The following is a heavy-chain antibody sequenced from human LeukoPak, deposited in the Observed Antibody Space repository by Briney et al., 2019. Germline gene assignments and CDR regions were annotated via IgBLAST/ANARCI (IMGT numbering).Heavy chain of an antibody. J-gene: IGHJ3*02. D-gene: IGHD2-15*01. CDR2: IYYSGST. V-gene: IGHV4-59*08. Sequence: SETLSLTCTVSGGSINSYYWSWIRQPPGKGLEWIGYIYYSGSTNYNPSLKSRVTISVDTSNNKFSLKLTSLTAADTAVYYCVRHLSAGRPAFDIWGQGTMVAVSS. CDR1: GGSINSYY. CDR3: VRHLSAGRPAFDI.